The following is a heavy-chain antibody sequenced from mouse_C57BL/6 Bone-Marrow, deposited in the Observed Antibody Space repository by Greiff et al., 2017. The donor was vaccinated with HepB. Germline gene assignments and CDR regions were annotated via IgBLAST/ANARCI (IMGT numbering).Heavy chain of an antibody. Sequence: VQLQQPGAELVKPGASAKLSCKASGYTFTSYWMQWVKQRPGQGLEWIGEIDPSDSYTNYNQRFKGKATLTVDTSSSTAYMQLSSLTSEDSAVYYCARLRPYYFDYWGQGTTLTVSS. CDR2: IDPSDSYT. V-gene: IGHV1-50*01. D-gene: IGHD1-1*01. CDR1: GYTFTSYW. CDR3: ARLRPYYFDY. J-gene: IGHJ2*01.